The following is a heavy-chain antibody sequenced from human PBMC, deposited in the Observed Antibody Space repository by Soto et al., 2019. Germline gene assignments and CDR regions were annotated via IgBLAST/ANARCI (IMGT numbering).Heavy chain of an antibody. D-gene: IGHD2-15*01. Sequence: KPSETLSLTCTVSGGSISSGGYYWSWIRQHPGKGLEWIGYIYYSGSTYYNPSLKSRVTISVDTSKNQFSLKLSSVTAADTAVYYCARALRFLGYCSGGSCNSEFDPWGQGTLVTVSS. CDR2: IYYSGST. J-gene: IGHJ5*02. CDR1: GGSISSGGYY. V-gene: IGHV4-31*03. CDR3: ARALRFLGYCSGGSCNSEFDP.